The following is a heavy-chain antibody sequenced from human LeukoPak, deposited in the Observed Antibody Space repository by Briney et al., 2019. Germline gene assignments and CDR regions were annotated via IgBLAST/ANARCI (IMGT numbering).Heavy chain of an antibody. CDR2: ISGSGGST. Sequence: PGGSLRLSCAASGFTFSSYAMSWVRQAPGKGLEWVSAISGSGGSTCYADSVKGRFTISRDNSKNTLYLQMNSLRAEDTAVYYCAKDPDGGAVYFDYWGQRTLVTVSS. V-gene: IGHV3-23*01. D-gene: IGHD3-16*01. J-gene: IGHJ4*02. CDR3: AKDPDGGAVYFDY. CDR1: GFTFSSYA.